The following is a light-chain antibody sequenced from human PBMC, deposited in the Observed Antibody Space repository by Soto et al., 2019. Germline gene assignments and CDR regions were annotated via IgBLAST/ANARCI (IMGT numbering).Light chain of an antibody. V-gene: IGKV3-15*01. CDR2: GAS. CDR1: ESIRRN. Sequence: EILMTQPPGTLSVSPGERVTLSCRASESIRRNLAWYHQKPGQPPRLLSYGASIRATNVPARFSGSGSGTEFTLTISSLQSEDFGIYFCQQYHAWPLFTFGQGTELKIK. CDR3: QQYHAWPLFT. J-gene: IGKJ2*01.